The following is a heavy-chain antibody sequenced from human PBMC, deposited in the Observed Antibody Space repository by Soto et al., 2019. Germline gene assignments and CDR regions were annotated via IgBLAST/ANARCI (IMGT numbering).Heavy chain of an antibody. CDR1: GFTFTSSA. J-gene: IGHJ4*02. Sequence: SVKVSCKASGFTFTSSAFQGVRQARGQRLEWIGWIAVGSGYTNYAQRFQERVTLNRDMSTATTYMELSRLTSEDTAIYYCAADATAWQQMLPSDYWGQGTLVTVSS. D-gene: IGHD6-13*01. CDR2: IAVGSGYT. V-gene: IGHV1-58*01. CDR3: AADATAWQQMLPSDY.